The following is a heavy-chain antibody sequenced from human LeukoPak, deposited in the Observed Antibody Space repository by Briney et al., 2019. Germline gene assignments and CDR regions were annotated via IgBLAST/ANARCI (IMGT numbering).Heavy chain of an antibody. CDR1: GGTFSSHA. D-gene: IGHD5-18*01. Sequence: ASVKVSCKASGGTFSSHANSWVRQAPAQGLEWMGGIIPIFGTANYAQKFQGRVTITADKSTSTAYMELSSLRSEDTAVYYCASGYSYGHYYWGQGTLVTVSS. CDR2: IIPIFGTA. V-gene: IGHV1-69*06. J-gene: IGHJ4*02. CDR3: ASGYSYGHYY.